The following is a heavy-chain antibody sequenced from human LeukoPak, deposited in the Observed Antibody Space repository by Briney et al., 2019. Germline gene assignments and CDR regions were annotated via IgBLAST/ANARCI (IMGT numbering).Heavy chain of an antibody. D-gene: IGHD3-9*01. CDR2: ISGSGGST. Sequence: PGGSLRLSCAASGFTFSSHAMSWVRQAPGKGLEWVSAISGSGGSTYYADSVKGRFTISRDNSKNTLYLQMNSLRSEDTAVYYCAKGADYDILTGYQYYFDYWGQGTLVTVSS. V-gene: IGHV3-23*01. CDR1: GFTFSSHA. CDR3: AKGADYDILTGYQYYFDY. J-gene: IGHJ4*02.